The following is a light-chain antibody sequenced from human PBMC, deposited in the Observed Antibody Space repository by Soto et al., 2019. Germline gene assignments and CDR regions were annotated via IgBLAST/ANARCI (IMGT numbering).Light chain of an antibody. CDR2: QDS. J-gene: IGLJ2*01. V-gene: IGLV3-1*01. Sequence: SYELTQQPAVSVSPGQTASITCSGDKLGDKYAYWYQQKPGQSPVLVIYQDSKRPSGIPERFSGSNSGNTATLTISGTQAMDEADYYCQVWDSSTVVFGGGTKLTVL. CDR3: QVWDSSTVV. CDR1: KLGDKY.